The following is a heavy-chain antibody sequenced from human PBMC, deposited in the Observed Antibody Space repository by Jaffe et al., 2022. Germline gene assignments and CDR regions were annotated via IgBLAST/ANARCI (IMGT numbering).Heavy chain of an antibody. CDR3: AKDFRSHRYDYIWGSYHPDDY. CDR1: GFTFSSYG. Sequence: QVQLVESGGGVVQPGGSLRLSCAASGFTFSSYGMHWVRQAPGKGLEWVAFIRYDGSNKYYADSVKGRFTISRDNSKNTLYLQMNSLRAEDTAVYYCAKDFRSHRYDYIWGSYHPDDYWGQGTLVTVSS. J-gene: IGHJ4*02. V-gene: IGHV3-30*02. D-gene: IGHD3-16*02. CDR2: IRYDGSNK.